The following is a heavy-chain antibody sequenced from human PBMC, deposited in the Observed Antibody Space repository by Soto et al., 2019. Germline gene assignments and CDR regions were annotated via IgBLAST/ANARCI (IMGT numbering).Heavy chain of an antibody. J-gene: IGHJ6*02. CDR1: GGSIRTTRYY. CDR3: ARVTSEFRSTISGVVIGKMDV. V-gene: IGHV4-31*03. CDR2: IYHTGST. Sequence: QVQLQESGPGLVKFSQTLSLTCTVSGGSIRTTRYYWSWIRQHPGKGLAWIAYIYHTGSTYYNPSLKSRGDMSVDTSSIQLSVSLGSSTSADAAVYYCARVTSEFRSTISGVVIGKMDVWGQATEVTVSS. D-gene: IGHD3-3*01.